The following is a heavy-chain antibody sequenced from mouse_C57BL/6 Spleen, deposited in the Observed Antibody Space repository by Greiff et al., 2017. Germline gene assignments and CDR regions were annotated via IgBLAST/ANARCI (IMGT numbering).Heavy chain of an antibody. CDR2: IWRGGST. CDR1: GFSLTSYG. J-gene: IGHJ4*01. Sequence: QVQLQQSGPGLVQPSPSLSITCTVSGFSLTSYGVHWVRQSPGKGLEWLGVIWRGGSTDSNAAFMSRLSITKDNSKSQVFFKMNSLQADDTAIYDCAKNNYYGSRAMDDWGQGTSVTVSS. V-gene: IGHV2-5*01. CDR3: AKNNYYGSRAMDD. D-gene: IGHD1-1*01.